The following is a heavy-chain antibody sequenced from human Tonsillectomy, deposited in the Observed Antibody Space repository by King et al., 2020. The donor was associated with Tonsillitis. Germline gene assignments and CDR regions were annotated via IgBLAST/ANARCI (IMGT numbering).Heavy chain of an antibody. CDR3: AKASRRAGAYGMAV. V-gene: IGHV1-2*02. CDR1: GYTFTDYF. CDR2: INPKGGGR. Sequence: QLVQSGAEVKKPGASVKVSCKASGYTFTDYFLHWVRQAPGQGLEWMGWINPKGGGRNFAQRFQGRVTTTWDTSISTAYMELTRLRSDDTAVYYCAKASRRAGAYGMAVWGEGTTVTVSS. J-gene: IGHJ6*04.